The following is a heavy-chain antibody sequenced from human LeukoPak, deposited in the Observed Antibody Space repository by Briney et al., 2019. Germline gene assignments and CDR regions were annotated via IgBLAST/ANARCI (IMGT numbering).Heavy chain of an antibody. D-gene: IGHD1-26*01. CDR2: SRSKDHGYIT. Sequence: PGGSLRLSCAASGFMSSVYMDWVRQAPGKGLXXXXXSRSKDHGYITEYAPSVKGRFTISRDESKNSPYLQMNSLKIDDTAVYFCARDRSGSYSWDYWGQGTLVTVSS. CDR1: GFMSSVY. J-gene: IGHJ4*02. V-gene: IGHV3-72*01. CDR3: ARDRSGSYSWDY.